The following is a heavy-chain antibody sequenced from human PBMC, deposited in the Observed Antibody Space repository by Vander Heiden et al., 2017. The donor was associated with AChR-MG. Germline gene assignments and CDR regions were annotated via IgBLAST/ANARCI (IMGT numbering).Heavy chain of an antibody. Sequence: QVQLVQSGAEVKKPGASVKVSCKASGYTFTGYYMHWVRQAPGQGLEWMGWINPNSGGTNYAQKLQGWVTMTRDTSISTAYMELSRLISDDTAVYYCARTPGPLDAFDIWGQGTMVTVSS. CDR3: ARTPGPLDAFDI. V-gene: IGHV1-2*04. CDR2: INPNSGGT. J-gene: IGHJ3*02. CDR1: GYTFTGYY.